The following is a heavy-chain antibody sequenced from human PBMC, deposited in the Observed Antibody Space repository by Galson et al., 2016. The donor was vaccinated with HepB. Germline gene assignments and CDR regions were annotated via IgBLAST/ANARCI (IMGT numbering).Heavy chain of an antibody. Sequence: SVKVSCKASGGSFSSYAFSWVRQAPGQGLEWMGGITPIFGSANYAQNFQGGVTITADKSTNTAYMELTTLRSEDTAVYYCATSRGGSYYRYPFDFWGQGTLVTVSS. V-gene: IGHV1-69*06. J-gene: IGHJ4*02. CDR2: ITPIFGSA. CDR1: GGSFSSYA. D-gene: IGHD1-26*01. CDR3: ATSRGGSYYRYPFDF.